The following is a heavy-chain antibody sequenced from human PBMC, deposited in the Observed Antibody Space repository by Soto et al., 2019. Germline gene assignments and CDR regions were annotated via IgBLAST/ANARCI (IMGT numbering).Heavy chain of an antibody. CDR3: ARGHGVIIGAMDV. Sequence: SVKVSCKTSGDNFKKNVFTWVRQAPGQGLEWMGGTIPALGKTHYIEKFQGRVTITVDDATRTVYMEVRDLTSDDTAVYYCARGHGVIIGAMDVWGQGTAVTVSS. V-gene: IGHV1-69*10. CDR1: GDNFKKNV. D-gene: IGHD3-3*01. J-gene: IGHJ6*02. CDR2: TIPALGKT.